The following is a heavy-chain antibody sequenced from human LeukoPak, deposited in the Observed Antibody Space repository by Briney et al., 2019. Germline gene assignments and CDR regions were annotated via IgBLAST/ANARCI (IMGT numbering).Heavy chain of an antibody. D-gene: IGHD1-26*01. V-gene: IGHV3-33*01. Sequence: NPGRSLRLSCAASGFTFSSYGMHWVRQAPGKGLEWVAVIWYDGSNKYYADSVKGRFTISRDNSKNTLYLQMNSLRAEDTAVYYCARGGLNSGSYWDYDAFDIWGQGTMVTVSS. CDR1: GFTFSSYG. CDR3: ARGGLNSGSYWDYDAFDI. J-gene: IGHJ3*02. CDR2: IWYDGSNK.